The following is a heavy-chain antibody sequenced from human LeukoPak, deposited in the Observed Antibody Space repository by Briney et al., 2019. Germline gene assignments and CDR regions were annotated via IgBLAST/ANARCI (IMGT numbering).Heavy chain of an antibody. Sequence: GGSLRLSCAASGFTVSSNYMSWVRQAPGKGLEWVSVIYSGGSTYYADSVKGRFTISRDNSKNTLYLQMNSLRAEDTAVYYCARWGEPLYCSGGSCPDPASGGAFDIWGQGTMVTVSS. D-gene: IGHD2-15*01. J-gene: IGHJ3*02. CDR1: GFTVSSNY. V-gene: IGHV3-53*01. CDR2: IYSGGST. CDR3: ARWGEPLYCSGGSCPDPASGGAFDI.